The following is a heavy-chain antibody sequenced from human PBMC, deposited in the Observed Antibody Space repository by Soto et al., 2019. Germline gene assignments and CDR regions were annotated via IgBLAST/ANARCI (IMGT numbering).Heavy chain of an antibody. CDR3: ARFIVEIAAAGWGRPMDV. CDR2: IRDSGGGT. V-gene: IGHV3-23*01. J-gene: IGHJ6*02. CDR1: GFTFSSHA. Sequence: GGSLRLSCAASGFTFSSHAMTWVRQSTGKGLEWVSTIRDSGGGTSYADSVKGRFTISRDNSKNTLYLQMNSLRAEDTAVYYCARFIVEIAAAGWGRPMDVWGQGTTVTVSS. D-gene: IGHD6-13*01.